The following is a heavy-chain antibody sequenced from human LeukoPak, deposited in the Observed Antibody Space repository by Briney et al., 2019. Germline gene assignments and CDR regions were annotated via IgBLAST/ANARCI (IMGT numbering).Heavy chain of an antibody. Sequence: PSETLSLTCAVYGGSFSGYYWSWIRQPPGKGLEWIGEINHSGSTNYNPSLKSRVTISVDTSKNQFSLKLSSVTAADTAVYYCARGELRKNYYYYYGMDVWGQGTTVTVSS. CDR1: GGSFSGYY. CDR3: ARGELRKNYYYYYGMDV. D-gene: IGHD1-7*01. CDR2: INHSGST. V-gene: IGHV4-34*01. J-gene: IGHJ6*02.